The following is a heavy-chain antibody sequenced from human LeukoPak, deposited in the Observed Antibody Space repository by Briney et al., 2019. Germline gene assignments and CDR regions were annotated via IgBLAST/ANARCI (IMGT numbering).Heavy chain of an antibody. D-gene: IGHD3-10*01. CDR2: ISSSSSYI. Sequence: PGGSLRLSCAASGFTFSSYSMNWVRQAPGKGLGWVSSISSSSSYIYYADSVKGRFTISRDNAKNSLYLQMNSLRAEDTAVYYCARDSGVGFDIWGQGTMVTVSS. V-gene: IGHV3-21*01. CDR3: ARDSGVGFDI. J-gene: IGHJ3*02. CDR1: GFTFSSYS.